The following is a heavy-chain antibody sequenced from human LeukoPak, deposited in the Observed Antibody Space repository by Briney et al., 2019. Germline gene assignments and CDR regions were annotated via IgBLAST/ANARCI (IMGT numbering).Heavy chain of an antibody. CDR1: GFTFSSYA. Sequence: GGSLRLSCAASGFTFSSYAMSWVRQAPGKGLEWVSAISGSGGSTYYADSVKGRFTISRDNSKNTLYLQMNSLRAEDTAVYYCAKDGGEGSGDYYHYYMDVWGKGTTVTVSS. V-gene: IGHV3-23*01. D-gene: IGHD6-25*01. CDR3: AKDGGEGSGDYYHYYMDV. CDR2: ISGSGGST. J-gene: IGHJ6*03.